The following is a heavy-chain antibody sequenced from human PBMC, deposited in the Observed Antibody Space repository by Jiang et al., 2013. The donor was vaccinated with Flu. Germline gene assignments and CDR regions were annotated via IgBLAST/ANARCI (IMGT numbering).Heavy chain of an antibody. V-gene: IGHV1-18*01. J-gene: IGHJ4*02. D-gene: IGHD3-3*01. CDR3: ARDRISGHRVLRTDY. CDR1: GYTFTSYG. Sequence: SGAEVKKPGASVKVSCKASGYTFTSYGISWVRQAPGQGLEWMGWISAYNGNTNYAQKLQGRVTMTTDTSTSTAYMELRSLRSDDTAVYYCARDRISGHRVLRTDYWGQGTLVTVSS. CDR2: ISAYNGNT.